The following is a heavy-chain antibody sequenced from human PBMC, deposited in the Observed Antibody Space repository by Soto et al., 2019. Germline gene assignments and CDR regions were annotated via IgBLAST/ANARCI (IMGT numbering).Heavy chain of an antibody. CDR2: IIPIFGTA. J-gene: IGHJ6*02. Sequence: SVKVSCKAFGGTFSSYAISWVRQAPGQGLEWMGWIIPIFGTANYAQKFQGRVTITADESTCTAYMWLRSLRSEDTTVYYCWIPALWFGELIPPYYYGMDVCGQGTTGTVSS. V-gene: IGHV1-69*13. D-gene: IGHD3-10*01. CDR1: GGTFSSYA. CDR3: WIPALWFGELIPPYYYGMDV.